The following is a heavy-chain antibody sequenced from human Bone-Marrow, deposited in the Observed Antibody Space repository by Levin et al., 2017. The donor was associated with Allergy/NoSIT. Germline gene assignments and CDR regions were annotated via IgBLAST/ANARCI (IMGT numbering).Heavy chain of an antibody. CDR3: GGDGGKIGTTRWIDP. CDR2: INPSGGST. V-gene: IGHV1-46*01. Sequence: ASVKVSCKASGYTFTNYYIHWVRQAPGQGLEWMGIINPSGGSTNYAQKFQGRVTITRDTSTNTVYMELSSLSSEDTAIYYYGGDGGKIGTTRWIDPWGQGTLVTVSS. D-gene: IGHD1-1*01. CDR1: GYTFTNYY. J-gene: IGHJ5*02.